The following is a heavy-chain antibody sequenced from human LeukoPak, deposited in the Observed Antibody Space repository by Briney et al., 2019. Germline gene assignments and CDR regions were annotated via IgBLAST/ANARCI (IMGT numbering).Heavy chain of an antibody. Sequence: GGSLRLSCAASGFTFSSYSMNWVRQAPGKGLEWVSSISSSSSYIYYADSVKGRFTISRDNAKNSLYLQMNSLRAEDTAVYSCARTNAKINPFDNWGQGTLVTVSS. CDR2: ISSSSSYI. V-gene: IGHV3-21*01. CDR3: ARTNAKINPFDN. CDR1: GFTFSSYS. J-gene: IGHJ4*02.